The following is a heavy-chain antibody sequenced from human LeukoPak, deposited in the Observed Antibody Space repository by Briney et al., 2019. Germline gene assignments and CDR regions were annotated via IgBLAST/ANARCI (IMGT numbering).Heavy chain of an antibody. CDR2: ISYDGRNK. D-gene: IGHD3-22*01. CDR1: GFTFSSYG. V-gene: IGHV3-30*18. Sequence: GGSLRLSCAASGFTFSSYGMHWVRQAPGKGLEWVAVISYDGRNKYYADSVKGRFTISRDNSKNTLYLQMNSLRAEDTAMYYCAKQPANYYDSSGYPGWFDPWGQGTLVTVSS. CDR3: AKQPANYYDSSGYPGWFDP. J-gene: IGHJ5*02.